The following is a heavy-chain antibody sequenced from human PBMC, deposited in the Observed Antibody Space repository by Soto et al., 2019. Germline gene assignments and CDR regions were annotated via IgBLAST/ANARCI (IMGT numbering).Heavy chain of an antibody. Sequence: GESLKISCKGSGYSFTSYWIGWVRQMPGKGLEWVGIIYPGDSDTRYSPSFQGQVTISADKSISTAYLQWSSLKASDTAMYYCARRGKYCSSTSCSTGYYYGMDVWGQGTTVTVSS. V-gene: IGHV5-51*01. CDR3: ARRGKYCSSTSCSTGYYYGMDV. CDR1: GYSFTSYW. D-gene: IGHD2-2*01. CDR2: IYPGDSDT. J-gene: IGHJ6*02.